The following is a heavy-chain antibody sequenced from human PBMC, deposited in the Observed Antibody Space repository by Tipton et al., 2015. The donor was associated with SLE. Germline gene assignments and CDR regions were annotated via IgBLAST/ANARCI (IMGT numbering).Heavy chain of an antibody. V-gene: IGHV4-39*07. CDR2: INHSGST. CDR1: GGSISSSSYY. J-gene: IGHJ4*02. Sequence: LRLSCTVSGGSISSSSYYWSWIRQPPGKGLEWIGEINHSGSTNYNPSLKSRVTISVDTSKNQFSLKLSSVTAADTAVYYCASRAVAGTADYWGQGTLVTVSS. D-gene: IGHD6-19*01. CDR3: ASRAVAGTADY.